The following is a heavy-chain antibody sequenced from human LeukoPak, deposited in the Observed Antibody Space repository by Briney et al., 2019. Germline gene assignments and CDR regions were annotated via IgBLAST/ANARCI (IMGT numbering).Heavy chain of an antibody. J-gene: IGHJ6*02. Sequence: SETLSLTCTVSGGSISSGGYYWSWIRQHPGKGLEWIGYIYYSGSTYYDPSLKSRVTISVDTSKNQFSLKLGSVTAADTAVYYCARDRGPYYDFWSGYQDPSYYYGMDVWGQGTTVTVSS. CDR2: IYYSGST. D-gene: IGHD3-3*01. CDR1: GGSISSGGYY. V-gene: IGHV4-31*03. CDR3: ARDRGPYYDFWSGYQDPSYYYGMDV.